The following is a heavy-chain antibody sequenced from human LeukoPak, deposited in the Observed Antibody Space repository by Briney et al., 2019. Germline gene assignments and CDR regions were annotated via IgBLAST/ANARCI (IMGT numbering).Heavy chain of an antibody. J-gene: IGHJ1*01. Sequence: GGSLRLFCAASGFTFSSYAMSWVRQASGKGLEWVSAISGSGGSTYYADSVKGRFTISRDNSKNTLYLQMNSLRAEDTAVYYCAKNDCSGGSCGYFQHWGQGTLVTVSS. D-gene: IGHD2-15*01. CDR3: AKNDCSGGSCGYFQH. CDR1: GFTFSSYA. V-gene: IGHV3-23*01. CDR2: ISGSGGST.